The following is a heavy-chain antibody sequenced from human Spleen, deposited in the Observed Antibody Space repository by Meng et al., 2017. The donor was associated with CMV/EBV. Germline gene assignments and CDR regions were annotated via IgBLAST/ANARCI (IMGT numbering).Heavy chain of an antibody. CDR1: HYPFTNEG. Sequence: SHYPFTNEGISRVRQARGHLLSWLGWISAYHSNTRYLRKRQGRVTMTTDTSTSTAYMELRSLRSDDTAVYYCARELGEEYSSSSVHHWGQGTLVTVSS. J-gene: IGHJ5*02. CDR3: ARELGEEYSSSSVHH. D-gene: IGHD6-6*01. CDR2: ISAYHSNT. V-gene: IGHV1-18*01.